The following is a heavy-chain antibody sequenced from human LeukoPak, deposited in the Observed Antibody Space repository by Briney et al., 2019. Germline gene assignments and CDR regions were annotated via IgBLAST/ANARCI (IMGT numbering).Heavy chain of an antibody. CDR1: GYTFTGYY. CDR2: INPNSGGT. J-gene: IGHJ6*03. V-gene: IGHV1-2*06. Sequence: VASVKVSCKASGYTFTGYYMHWVRQAPGQGLEWMGRINPNSGGTNYAQKFQGRVTMTRDTSISTAYLELSRLRSDDTAVYYCAREEYSSVWYQYYYMDVWGKGTTVTVSS. D-gene: IGHD6-19*01. CDR3: AREEYSSVWYQYYYMDV.